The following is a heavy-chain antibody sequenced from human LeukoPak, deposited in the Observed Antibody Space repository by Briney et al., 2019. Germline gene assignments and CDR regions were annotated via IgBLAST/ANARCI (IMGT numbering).Heavy chain of an antibody. V-gene: IGHV3-23*01. CDR3: AKDPMVRGSTHDY. CDR2: IGPTGRST. Sequence: PGGSLRLSCAASGFTFSTYAMTWVRQAPGKGLEWVSAIGPTGRSTYYADSVRGRFTISRDNSKNTLYLQMNSLRAEDTAIYYCAKDPMVRGSTHDYWGQGTLVTVSS. D-gene: IGHD3-10*01. J-gene: IGHJ4*02. CDR1: GFTFSTYA.